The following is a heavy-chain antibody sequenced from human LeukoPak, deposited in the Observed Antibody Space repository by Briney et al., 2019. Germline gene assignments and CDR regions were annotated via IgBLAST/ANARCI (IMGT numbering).Heavy chain of an antibody. V-gene: IGHV3-21*01. J-gene: IGHJ4*02. Sequence: PGGSLRLSCAASGFTFSSYSMNWVRQAPGKGLEWVSSISSSSSYIYYADSVKGRFTISRDNAKNSLYLQMNSLRAEDTAVYYCARAPQYSGSYHDYWGQGTLVTVSS. D-gene: IGHD1-26*01. CDR2: ISSSSSYI. CDR3: ARAPQYSGSYHDY. CDR1: GFTFSSYS.